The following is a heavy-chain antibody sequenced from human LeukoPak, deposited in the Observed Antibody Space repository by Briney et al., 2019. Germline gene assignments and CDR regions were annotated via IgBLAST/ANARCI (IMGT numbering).Heavy chain of an antibody. J-gene: IGHJ4*02. D-gene: IGHD1-26*01. V-gene: IGHV3-21*01. CDR3: ARSTPEWELLYYFDY. CDR1: GFTFSSYS. CDR2: ISSSSYI. Sequence: PGGSLRLSCAASGFTFSSYSMNWVRQAPGKGLEWVSSISSSSYIYYADSVKGRFTISRDNAKNSLYLQMNSLRAEDTAVYYCARSTPEWELLYYFDYWGQGTLVTVSS.